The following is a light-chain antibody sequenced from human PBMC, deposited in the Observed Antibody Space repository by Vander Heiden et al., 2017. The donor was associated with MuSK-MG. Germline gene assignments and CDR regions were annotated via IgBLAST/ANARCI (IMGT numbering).Light chain of an antibody. V-gene: IGKV4-1*01. Sequence: DIVMTQSPDSLAVSLVERATINCKSSQSVLYSSNNKNYLTWCQQKPRQPPKLLINWGATRESGVPDRFSGSGSGTDFTLTFSSRQAEDVAVDYCQQYYSAPRLTFGGGTKVEIK. J-gene: IGKJ4*01. CDR2: WGA. CDR1: QSVLYSSNNKNY. CDR3: QQYYSAPRLT.